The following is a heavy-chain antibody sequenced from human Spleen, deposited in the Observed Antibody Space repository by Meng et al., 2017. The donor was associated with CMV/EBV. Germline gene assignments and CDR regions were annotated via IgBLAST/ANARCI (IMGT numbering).Heavy chain of an antibody. Sequence: GGSLRLSCAASGFTFSSYAMSWVRQAPGKGLEWVSAISGSGGSTYYADSVKGRFTISRDNSKSTLYLQMNSLRAEDTAVYYCAKQDYDILTGHYYGMDVWGQGTTVTVSS. V-gene: IGHV3-23*01. D-gene: IGHD3-9*01. CDR2: ISGSGGST. J-gene: IGHJ6*02. CDR1: GFTFSSYA. CDR3: AKQDYDILTGHYYGMDV.